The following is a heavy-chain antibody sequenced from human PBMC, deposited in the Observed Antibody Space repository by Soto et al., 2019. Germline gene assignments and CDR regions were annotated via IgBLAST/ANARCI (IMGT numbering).Heavy chain of an antibody. CDR3: ARLHSDGWNSFDY. J-gene: IGHJ4*02. V-gene: IGHV4-34*10. CDR2: IFHIGST. Sequence: PSETLSLTCAVYGGSFSGYYWSWIRQPPGKGLEWIGEIFHIGSTNYNPSLKSRLTFSVDTSKNQFSLKLSSVTSADTAIYYCARLHSDGWNSFDYWGQGALVTVSS. CDR1: GGSFSGYY. D-gene: IGHD6-19*01.